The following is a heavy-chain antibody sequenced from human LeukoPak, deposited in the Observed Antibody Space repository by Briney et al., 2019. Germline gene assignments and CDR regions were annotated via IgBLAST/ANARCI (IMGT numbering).Heavy chain of an antibody. V-gene: IGHV4-59*01. CDR1: GASISSYY. J-gene: IGHJ4*02. Sequence: SETLSLTCTVSGASISSYYGGWIRQPPGKGLEWIGYIYYSGRTNYNPSLKSRVTISVATSKNQFSLKLSSVTAADTAVYYCAGGSGYYFDYWGQGTLVTVSS. CDR2: IYYSGRT. CDR3: AGGSGYYFDY. D-gene: IGHD3-16*01.